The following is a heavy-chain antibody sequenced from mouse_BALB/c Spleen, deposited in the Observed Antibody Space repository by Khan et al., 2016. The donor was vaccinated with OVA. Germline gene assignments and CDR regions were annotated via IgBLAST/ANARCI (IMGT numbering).Heavy chain of an antibody. Sequence: VRLQQSGPELVKPGASVKISCKASGYSFTGYFMNWVMQSHGKSLEWIGRINPHIGETFYNQKFTGKAKLTVDESSSTAHMELRSLASEDSAVYYCARKNGSDFDYWGQGTTLTVSS. D-gene: IGHD1-1*01. V-gene: IGHV1-20*02. CDR2: INPHIGET. CDR1: GYSFTGYF. CDR3: ARKNGSDFDY. J-gene: IGHJ2*01.